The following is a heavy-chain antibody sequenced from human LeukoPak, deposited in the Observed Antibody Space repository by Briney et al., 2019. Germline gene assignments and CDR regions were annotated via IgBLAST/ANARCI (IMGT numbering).Heavy chain of an antibody. CDR2: ISGSGGST. V-gene: IGHV3-23*01. CDR1: GFTFSSYA. CDR3: AKMLTYYYDSSGQDY. Sequence: GGSLRLSCAAPGFTFSSYAMSWVRQAPVKGLEWVSAISGSGGSTYYADSVKGRFTISRDNSKNTLYLQMNSLRAEDTAVYYCAKMLTYYYDSSGQDYWGQGTLVTVSS. D-gene: IGHD3-22*01. J-gene: IGHJ4*02.